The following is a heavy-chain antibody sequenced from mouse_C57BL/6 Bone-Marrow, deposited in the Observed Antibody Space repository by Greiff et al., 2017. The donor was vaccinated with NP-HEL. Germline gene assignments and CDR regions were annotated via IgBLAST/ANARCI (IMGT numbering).Heavy chain of an antibody. V-gene: IGHV5-17*01. CDR3: ARGLITTVVTYYFDY. CDR2: ISSGSSTI. D-gene: IGHD1-1*01. CDR1: GFTFSDYG. Sequence: EVQVVESGGGLVKPGGSLKLSCAASGFTFSDYGMHWVRQAPEKGLEWVAYISSGSSTIYYADTVKGRFTISRDNAKNTLFLQMTSLRSEDTAMYYCARGLITTVVTYYFDYWGQGTTLTVSS. J-gene: IGHJ2*01.